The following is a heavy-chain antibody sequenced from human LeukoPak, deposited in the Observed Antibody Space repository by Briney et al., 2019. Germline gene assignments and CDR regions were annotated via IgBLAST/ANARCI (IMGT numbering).Heavy chain of an antibody. D-gene: IGHD2-2*01. CDR3: ARRDCSSTSCYLNDY. CDR2: IDPSDSYT. V-gene: IGHV5-10-1*01. Sequence: GESLKISCKGSGYSFTSYWISWVRQMPGKGLEWMGRIDPSDSYTNYSPSFQGHVTISADKSISTAYLQWSSLKALDTAMYYCARRDCSSTSCYLNDYWGQGTLVTVSS. J-gene: IGHJ4*02. CDR1: GYSFTSYW.